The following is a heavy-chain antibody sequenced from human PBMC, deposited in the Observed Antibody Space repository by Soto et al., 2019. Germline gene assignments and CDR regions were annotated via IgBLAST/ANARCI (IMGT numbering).Heavy chain of an antibody. D-gene: IGHD4-17*01. CDR1: VFHFISFG. J-gene: IGHJ4*02. Sequence: GGSLRLCCESSVFHFISFGMHWVRQAPGKGLEWVAVISFDGSHKDYADSVKGRFTISRDNFKNTLFLQMNSLRPEDTAVYYCAHDPDSGDLAWYFDYWGQGTRVSVSA. CDR2: ISFDGSHK. V-gene: IGHV3-30*18. CDR3: AHDPDSGDLAWYFDY.